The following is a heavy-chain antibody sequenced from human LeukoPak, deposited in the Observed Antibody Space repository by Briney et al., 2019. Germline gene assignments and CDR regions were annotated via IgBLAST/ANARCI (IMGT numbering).Heavy chain of an antibody. CDR2: IYHSGST. Sequence: SQTLSLTCTVSGGSISSGGYYWSWIRQPPGKGLEWIGYIYHSGSTYYNPSLKSRVTISVDTSKNQFSLKLSSVTAADTAVYYCARGVAARHNWYFDLWGRGTLVTVSS. J-gene: IGHJ2*01. CDR3: ARGVAARHNWYFDL. D-gene: IGHD6-6*01. V-gene: IGHV4-30-2*01. CDR1: GGSISSGGYY.